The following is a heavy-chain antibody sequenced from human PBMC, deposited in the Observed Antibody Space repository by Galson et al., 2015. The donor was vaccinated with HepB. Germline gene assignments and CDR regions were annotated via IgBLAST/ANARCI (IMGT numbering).Heavy chain of an antibody. J-gene: IGHJ6*03. V-gene: IGHV3-23*01. Sequence: SLRLSCAASGFRFSNYAMSWVRQAPGKGLEWVSVISGSGGRTYYADSVQGRFTISRENSKNTLYLYMSSLRAEDTAVYYCAETGDITVPPGTLSWGPKTYLVPHYMGVWGKGTTVIVSS. CDR3: AETGDITVPPGTLSWGPKTYLVPHYMGV. D-gene: IGHD3-10*01. CDR1: GFRFSNYA. CDR2: ISGSGGRT.